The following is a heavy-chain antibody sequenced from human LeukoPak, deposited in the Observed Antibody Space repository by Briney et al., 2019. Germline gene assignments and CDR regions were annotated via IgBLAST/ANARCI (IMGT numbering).Heavy chain of an antibody. CDR1: GYTFTGYY. Sequence: ASVKVSCKASGYTFTGYYMHWVRQAPGQGLEWMGWINPNSGGTKYAQRFQGRVTMTRDTSISTAYMELSTLRSDDTAVYYCAKATYSSSWNLYFDYWGQGTLVTVSS. CDR3: AKATYSSSWNLYFDY. D-gene: IGHD6-13*01. CDR2: INPNSGGT. V-gene: IGHV1-2*02. J-gene: IGHJ4*02.